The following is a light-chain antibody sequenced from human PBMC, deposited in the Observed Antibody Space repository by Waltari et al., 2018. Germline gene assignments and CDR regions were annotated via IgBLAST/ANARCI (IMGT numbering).Light chain of an antibody. Sequence: QSVLTQPPSASGTPGQRVSLSCSGTSSNIGSNYVYWYQQLPGTAPNLPIFKNNVRPPTGPDRFSGSKSGPSASLAIRGLPSEDEAEYFCATWDDSLSGSYVFGTGTKVTVL. CDR1: SSNIGSNY. J-gene: IGLJ1*01. CDR3: ATWDDSLSGSYV. CDR2: KNN. V-gene: IGLV1-47*01.